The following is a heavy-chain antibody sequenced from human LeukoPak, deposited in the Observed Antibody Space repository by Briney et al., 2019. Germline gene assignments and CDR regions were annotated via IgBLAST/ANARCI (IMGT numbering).Heavy chain of an antibody. CDR2: ISSSSSYI. V-gene: IGHV3-21*01. CDR1: GFTFSSYS. D-gene: IGHD1-26*01. Sequence: PGGSLRLSCAASGFTFSSYSMNWVRQAPGKGLEWVSSISSSSSYIYYADSVKGRFTISGDNAKNSLYLQMNSLRAEDTAVYYCARVVGATDPFDYWGQGTLVTVSS. J-gene: IGHJ4*02. CDR3: ARVVGATDPFDY.